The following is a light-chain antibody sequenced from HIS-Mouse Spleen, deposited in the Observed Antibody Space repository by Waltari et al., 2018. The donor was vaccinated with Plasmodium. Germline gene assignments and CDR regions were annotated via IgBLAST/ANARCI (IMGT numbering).Light chain of an antibody. CDR2: QDS. V-gene: IGLV3-1*01. CDR1: TLGDKY. Sequence: SYELTQPPSVSVSPGQTASIPCSGDTLGDKYACWYQQKPGQSPVLVIYQDSKRPSGIPERFSGSNSGNTATLTISGTQAMDEADYYCQAWDSSTDYVFGTGTKVTVL. J-gene: IGLJ1*01. CDR3: QAWDSSTDYV.